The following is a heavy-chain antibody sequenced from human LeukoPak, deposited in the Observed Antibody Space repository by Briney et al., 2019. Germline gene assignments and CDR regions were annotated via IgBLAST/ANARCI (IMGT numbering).Heavy chain of an antibody. CDR3: ARMRYGSGSFDY. J-gene: IGHJ4*02. V-gene: IGHV4-61*01. CDR1: GGSASSGSYY. CDR2: IYYSGST. D-gene: IGHD2-15*01. Sequence: SSETLSLTCTVSGGSASSGSYYWSWIRQPPGKGLEWIGYIYYSGSTNYNPSLKSRVTISVDTSKNQFSLKLSSVTAADTAIYYCARMRYGSGSFDYWGQGTPVSVSS.